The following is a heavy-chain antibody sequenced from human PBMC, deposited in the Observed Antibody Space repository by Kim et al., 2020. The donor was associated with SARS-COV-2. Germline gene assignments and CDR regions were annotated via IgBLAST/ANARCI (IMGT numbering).Heavy chain of an antibody. CDR2: ISGSGGST. CDR3: AKDEATVTTIFPRGPFDD. D-gene: IGHD4-4*01. CDR1: GFTFSGYA. J-gene: IGHJ4*02. V-gene: IGHV3-23*01. Sequence: GGSLRLSCAASGFTFSGYAMSWVRQAPGKGLEWVSAISGSGGSTYYADSVKGRFTISRDNSKNTLYLQMNSLRAEDTAVYYCAKDEATVTTIFPRGPFDDWGQGTLVTVSS.